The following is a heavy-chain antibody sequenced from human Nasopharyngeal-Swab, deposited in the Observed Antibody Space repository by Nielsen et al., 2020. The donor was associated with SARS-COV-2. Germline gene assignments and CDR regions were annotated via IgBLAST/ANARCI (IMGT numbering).Heavy chain of an antibody. CDR1: GFTFSKFY. Sequence: GESLKISCAASGFTFSKFYMSWVRQAAGKGVEWVANIKQDGSGSYYVDSVKGRFTISRDDANNSLYLQMNSLRAGDTGVYYCARGGSSFPFDYWGPGPLVTVSS. D-gene: IGHD6-13*01. CDR3: ARGGSSFPFDY. J-gene: IGHJ4*02. CDR2: IKQDGSGS. V-gene: IGHV3-7*01.